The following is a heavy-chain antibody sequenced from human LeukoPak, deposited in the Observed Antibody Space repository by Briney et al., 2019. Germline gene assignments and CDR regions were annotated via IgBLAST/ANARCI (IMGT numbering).Heavy chain of an antibody. J-gene: IGHJ4*02. Sequence: GGSLRLSCAASGFTFSNYWMTWVRQAPGKGLEWVANINKDGSEKNYVDSVEGRFTISRDNAKNSLYLQINSLRADDTAVYYCARYQVAIDYWGQGTLVTVSA. D-gene: IGHD2-2*01. CDR1: GFTFSNYW. CDR2: INKDGSEK. CDR3: ARYQVAIDY. V-gene: IGHV3-7*03.